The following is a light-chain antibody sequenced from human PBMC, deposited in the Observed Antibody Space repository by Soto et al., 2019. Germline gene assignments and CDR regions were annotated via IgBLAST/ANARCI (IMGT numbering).Light chain of an antibody. CDR2: SNN. V-gene: IGLV1-47*02. CDR3: AAWDDSLSAWV. J-gene: IGLJ3*02. Sequence: QSVLTQPPSASGTPGQRVTISCSGGSSNIGNDYVYWYRQLPGTAPKLLIYSNNQRPSGVPDRFSGSKSGTSASLAISGLRSEDDADYYCAAWDDSLSAWVFGGGTKLTVL. CDR1: SSNIGNDY.